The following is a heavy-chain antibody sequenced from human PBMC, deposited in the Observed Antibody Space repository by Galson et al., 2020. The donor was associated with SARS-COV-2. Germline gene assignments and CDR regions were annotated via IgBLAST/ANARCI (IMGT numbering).Heavy chain of an antibody. Sequence: AGSLTLSCAASGFTFSSYSMNWVRQAPGKGLEWGLYISSSSSTIYYADSVKGRVTISRDNAKNSLYLQMNSLRAEDTAVYYCARESGSYYSSRRFDYWGQGTLVTVSS. V-gene: IGHV3-48*01. CDR1: GFTFSSYS. D-gene: IGHD1-26*01. CDR3: ARESGSYYSSRRFDY. J-gene: IGHJ4*02. CDR2: ISSSSSTI.